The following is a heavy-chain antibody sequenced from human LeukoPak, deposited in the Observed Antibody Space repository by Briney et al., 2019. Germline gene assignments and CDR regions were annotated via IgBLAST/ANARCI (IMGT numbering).Heavy chain of an antibody. CDR1: GYTFTSYA. V-gene: IGHV1-3*01. Sequence: ASVKVSCKASGYTFTSYAMHWVRQAPGQRLEWMGWINAGNGNTKYSQKFQGRVTITRDTSASTAYMELSSLRSEDTAVYHCAREDPGLYFDYWGQGTLVTVSS. CDR3: AREDPGLYFDY. J-gene: IGHJ4*02. D-gene: IGHD7-27*01. CDR2: INAGNGNT.